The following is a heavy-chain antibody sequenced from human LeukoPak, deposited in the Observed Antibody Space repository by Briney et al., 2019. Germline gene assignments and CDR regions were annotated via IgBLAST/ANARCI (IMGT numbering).Heavy chain of an antibody. D-gene: IGHD2-15*01. CDR2: IKQDGSEK. CDR3: ARLSRVVLLAATLFDC. CDR1: GFTFSTYW. J-gene: IGHJ4*02. Sequence: GGSLRLSCAASGFTFSTYWMSWVRQAPGKGLEWVANIKQDGSEKYSVDSVKGRFTISRDNAKNSLYLQMNSLRAEDTAVYLCARLSRVVLLAATLFDCWGQGALVTVSS. V-gene: IGHV3-7*01.